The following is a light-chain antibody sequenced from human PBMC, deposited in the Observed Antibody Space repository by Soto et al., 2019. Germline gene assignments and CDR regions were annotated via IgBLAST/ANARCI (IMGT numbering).Light chain of an antibody. J-gene: IGKJ1*01. CDR3: QEYSAWWT. CDR1: QSVSSN. Sequence: EIVMTQSPATLSVSPGERATLSCRASQSVSSNLAWYQQKPGQAPRLLVYGASTRAXGIPARFSGSGSGTXXXXTXXSLQSEDSAVYYCQEYSAWWTFGQGTKVEIK. CDR2: GAS. V-gene: IGKV3-15*01.